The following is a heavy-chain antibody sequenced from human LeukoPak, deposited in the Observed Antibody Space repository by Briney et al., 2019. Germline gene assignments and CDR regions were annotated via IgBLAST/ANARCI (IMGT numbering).Heavy chain of an antibody. CDR2: IYTSGST. V-gene: IGHV4-61*02. J-gene: IGHJ4*02. D-gene: IGHD3-10*01. CDR1: GGSISSGSYY. Sequence: PSETLSLTCTVSGGSISSGSYYWSWIRQPAGKGLEWIGRIYTSGSTNYNPSLKSRVTISVDTSKNQFSLKLSSVTAADTAVYYCTSSMVRGVAYYFDYWGQGTLVTVSS. CDR3: TSSMVRGVAYYFDY.